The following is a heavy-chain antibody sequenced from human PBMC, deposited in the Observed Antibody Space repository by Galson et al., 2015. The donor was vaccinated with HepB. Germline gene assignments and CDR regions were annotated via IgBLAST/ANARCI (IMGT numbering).Heavy chain of an antibody. Sequence: SLRLSCAASGFTFSSYGMNWVRQAPGKGLEWVSVISRDGSNKYYADSAKGRFTISRDNTKNTLYLQMNSLRAEDTAVYYCAKIGRWSSSDYYYGMDVWGPVTTVTASS. V-gene: IGHV3-30*18. CDR1: GFTFSSYG. CDR3: AKIGRWSSSDYYYGMDV. CDR2: ISRDGSNK. D-gene: IGHD6-13*01. J-gene: IGHJ6*02.